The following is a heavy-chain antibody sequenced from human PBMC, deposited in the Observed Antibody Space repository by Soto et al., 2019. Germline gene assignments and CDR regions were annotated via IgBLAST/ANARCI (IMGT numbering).Heavy chain of an antibody. CDR2: ISPYNGNT. CDR3: ARDLDGSGSYYTDY. J-gene: IGHJ4*02. D-gene: IGHD3-10*01. Sequence: AAGKVCCKASGYGFNAYGINWVRQAPGQGLEWMGWISPYNGNTKYAQNFQGRVTMTTDTSTSTAYMELRSLRPDDAAVYYCARDLDGSGSYYTDYWGPGTLVTVSS. CDR1: GYGFNAYG. V-gene: IGHV1-18*01.